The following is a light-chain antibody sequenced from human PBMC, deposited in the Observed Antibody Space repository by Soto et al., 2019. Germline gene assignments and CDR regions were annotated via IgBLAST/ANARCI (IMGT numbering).Light chain of an antibody. CDR2: ATS. J-gene: IGKJ4*01. Sequence: DIQMTQSPSSLSASVGDRVTITCRASQVIDRWLAWYQQKPGKAPKVLIYATSTLRTGVPSRFSGSASGTDFSLTINNLQPEDSATYYCKQSKSFPLTFGGGTKVDIK. V-gene: IGKV1-12*01. CDR3: KQSKSFPLT. CDR1: QVIDRW.